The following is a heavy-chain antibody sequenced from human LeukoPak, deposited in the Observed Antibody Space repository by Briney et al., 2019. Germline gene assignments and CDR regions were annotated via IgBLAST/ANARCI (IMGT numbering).Heavy chain of an antibody. V-gene: IGHV4-59*01. D-gene: IGHD1-1*01. CDR2: IYYSGST. J-gene: IGHJ4*02. CDR3: ARESTGVFDY. Sequence: SETLSLTCTVFGGSISSYYWSWIRQPPGKGLEWIGYIYYSGSTNYNPSLKSRVTISVDTSKNQFSLKLSSVTAADTAVYYCARESTGVFDYWGQGTLVTVSS. CDR1: GGSISSYY.